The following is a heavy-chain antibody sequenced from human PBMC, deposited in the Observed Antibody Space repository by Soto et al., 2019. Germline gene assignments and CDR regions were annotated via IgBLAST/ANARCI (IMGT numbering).Heavy chain of an antibody. D-gene: IGHD2-8*01. Sequence: SETLSLTCAVSGVSISSGNWWTWVRQTPQRGLEYIGEIFHDGAANYYPSFERRVAISVDTSKNQFSLKLTSVTAADTAIYFCARLVYDTRLNYMYFDFWGHGALVTVSS. CDR3: ARLVYDTRLNYMYFDF. V-gene: IGHV4-4*02. J-gene: IGHJ4*01. CDR1: GVSISSGNW. CDR2: IFHDGAA.